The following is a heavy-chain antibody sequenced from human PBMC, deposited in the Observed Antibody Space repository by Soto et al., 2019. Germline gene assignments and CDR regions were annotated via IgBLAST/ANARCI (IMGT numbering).Heavy chain of an antibody. CDR3: ARRTAVEFGMDV. J-gene: IGHJ6*02. Sequence: PSETLSLTCTVSGGSIISSSYYWGWIRQPPGKGLEWIGSIYYSGSTYYNPSLKSRVTISVDTSKNQFSLKLSSVTAADTAVYYCARRTAVEFGMDVWGQGTTVTVSS. CDR1: GGSIISSSYY. V-gene: IGHV4-39*01. D-gene: IGHD6-19*01. CDR2: IYYSGST.